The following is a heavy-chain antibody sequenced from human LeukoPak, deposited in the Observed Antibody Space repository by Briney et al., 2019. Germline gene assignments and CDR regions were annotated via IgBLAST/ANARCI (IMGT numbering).Heavy chain of an antibody. D-gene: IGHD2-15*01. J-gene: IGHJ6*02. CDR3: ARVGYCSGGSCRPYYYYYGMDV. CDR1: GGSISSYY. V-gene: IGHV4-59*01. CDR2: IYYSGST. Sequence: SETLSLTCTVSGGSISSYYWSWIRQPPGKGLEWIGYIYYSGSTNYNPSLKSRVTISVDTSKNQFSLKLSSVTAADTAVYYCARVGYCSGGSCRPYYYYYGMDVWGQGTTVTVSS.